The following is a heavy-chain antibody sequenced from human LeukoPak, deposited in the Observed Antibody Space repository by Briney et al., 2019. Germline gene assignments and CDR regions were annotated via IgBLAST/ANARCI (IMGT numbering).Heavy chain of an antibody. CDR1: VYTFTTYY. V-gene: IGHV1-46*01. D-gene: IGHD5-18*01. CDR3: ARDFAAMVTNGFDI. J-gene: IGHJ3*02. Sequence: ASLKVSPKASVYTFTTYYMHWVRHAPGQGLEWRGIINPSGATTTYAQKFQGRVTMTRDTSTRTVYMELSSLRSEDTAMYYCARDFAAMVTNGFDIWGQGTMVTVSP. CDR2: INPSGATT.